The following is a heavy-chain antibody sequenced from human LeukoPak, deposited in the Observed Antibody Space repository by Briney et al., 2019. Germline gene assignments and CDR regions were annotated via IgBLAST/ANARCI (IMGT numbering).Heavy chain of an antibody. CDR2: ISSSGSTI. CDR1: GFTFSDYY. D-gene: IGHD1-26*01. CDR3: ARDGRSGSYLAEEAFDI. V-gene: IGHV3-11*04. J-gene: IGHJ3*02. Sequence: GGSLRLSCAASGFTFSDYYMSWIRQAPGKGLEWVSYISSSGSTIYYADSVKGRFTISRDNAKNSLYLQMNSLRAEDTAVYYCARDGRSGSYLAEEAFDIWGQGKMVTVSS.